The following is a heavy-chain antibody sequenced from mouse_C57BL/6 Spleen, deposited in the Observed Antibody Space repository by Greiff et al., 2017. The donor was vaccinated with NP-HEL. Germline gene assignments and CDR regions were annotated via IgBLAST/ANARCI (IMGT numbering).Heavy chain of an antibody. D-gene: IGHD4-1*01. CDR2: IYPGSGST. CDR3: ARADWDENYYAMDY. V-gene: IGHV1-55*01. CDR1: GYTFTSYW. Sequence: VQLQQSGAELVKPGASVKMSCKASGYTFTSYWITWVKQRPGQGLEWIGDIYPGSGSTNYNEKFKSKATLTVDTSSSTAYMQLSSLTSEDSAVYYCARADWDENYYAMDYWGQGTSVTVSS. J-gene: IGHJ4*01.